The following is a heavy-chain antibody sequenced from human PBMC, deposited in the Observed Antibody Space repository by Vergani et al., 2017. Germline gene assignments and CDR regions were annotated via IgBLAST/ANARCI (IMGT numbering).Heavy chain of an antibody. CDR1: GFTFSDYY. J-gene: IGHJ4*02. D-gene: IGHD3-3*01. CDR3: ARAKESPPYYDLWSGYYTGETYYFDY. Sequence: QVQLVESGGGLVKPGGSLRLSCAASGFTFSDYYMSWIRQAPGKGLEWVSYISSSGSTIYYADSVKGRFTISRDNAKNSLYLQMNSLRAEDTAVYYCARAKESPPYYDLWSGYYTGETYYFDYWGQGTLVTVSS. CDR2: ISSSGSTI. V-gene: IGHV3-11*01.